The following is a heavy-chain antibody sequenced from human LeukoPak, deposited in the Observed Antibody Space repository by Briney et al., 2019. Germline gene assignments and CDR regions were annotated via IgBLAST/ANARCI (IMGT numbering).Heavy chain of an antibody. V-gene: IGHV4-39*01. CDR2: ISYSGAS. CDR3: ARQYSK. D-gene: IGHD5-12*01. J-gene: IGHJ4*02. Sequence: PSETLSLTCTVSGVSINTGGDYWSWIRQTPGKGLEWIASISYSGASFYNPSLKSRVTISRDTSKNQFSLRLTSVSAADTAVYYCARQYSKWGQGTLLTVSS. CDR1: GVSINTGGDY.